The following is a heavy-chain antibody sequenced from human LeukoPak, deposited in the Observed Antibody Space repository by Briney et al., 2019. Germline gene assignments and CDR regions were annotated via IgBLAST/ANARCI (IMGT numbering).Heavy chain of an antibody. J-gene: IGHJ6*02. Sequence: ASVKVSCKASGGTFSSYAISWVRQAPGQGLEWMGRIIPILGIANYAQKFQGRVTITADKSTSTAYMELSSLRSEGTAVYYCARELGGYSYGFHSYCYYGMDVWGQGTTVTVSS. V-gene: IGHV1-69*04. CDR3: ARELGGYSYGFHSYCYYGMDV. CDR2: IIPILGIA. CDR1: GGTFSSYA. D-gene: IGHD5-18*01.